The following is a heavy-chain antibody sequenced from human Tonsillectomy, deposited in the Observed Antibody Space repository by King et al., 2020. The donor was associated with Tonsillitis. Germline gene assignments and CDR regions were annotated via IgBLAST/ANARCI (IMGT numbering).Heavy chain of an antibody. CDR3: CAGPNYDILTGFPKPPNYYYYMDV. CDR1: GGSISSGGYY. Sequence: QLQESGPGLVKPSQTLSLTCTVSGGSISSGGYYWSWIRQHPGKGLEWIGYIYYSGSTYYNPSLKSRVTISVDTSKNQFSLKLSSVTAADTAVYYCCAGPNYDILTGFPKPPNYYYYMDVWGKWTTVTVSS. CDR2: IYYSGST. D-gene: IGHD3-9*01. J-gene: IGHJ6*03. V-gene: IGHV4-31*03.